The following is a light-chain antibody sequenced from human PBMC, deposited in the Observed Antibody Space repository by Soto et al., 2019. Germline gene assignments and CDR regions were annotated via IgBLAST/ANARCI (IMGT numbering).Light chain of an antibody. CDR2: GAS. V-gene: IGKV3-20*01. J-gene: IGKJ2*01. CDR3: QHYVSSPPLYF. CDR1: QSVSTCR. Sequence: EIVLTQSPGTLSLSPGERATLSCRASQSVSTCRLTWYQQKPGQAPRLLIYGASNRATGIPDRFSGSGSGTDFTLTISRLEPEDFAVYYCQHYVSSPPLYFFGQGTKLEIK.